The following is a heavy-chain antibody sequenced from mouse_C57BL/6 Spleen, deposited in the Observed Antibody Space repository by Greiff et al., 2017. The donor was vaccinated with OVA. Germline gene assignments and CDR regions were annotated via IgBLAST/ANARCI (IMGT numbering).Heavy chain of an antibody. CDR3: ARDLYDGYYDAY. CDR2: INPSTGGT. D-gene: IGHD2-3*01. Sequence: EVQLQQSGPELVKPGASVKISCKASGYSFTGYYMNWVKQSPEKSLEWIGEINPSTGGTTYNQKFKAKATLTVDKSSSTAYMQLKSLTSEDSAVYYCARDLYDGYYDAYWGQGTLVTVSA. V-gene: IGHV1-42*01. CDR1: GYSFTGYY. J-gene: IGHJ3*01.